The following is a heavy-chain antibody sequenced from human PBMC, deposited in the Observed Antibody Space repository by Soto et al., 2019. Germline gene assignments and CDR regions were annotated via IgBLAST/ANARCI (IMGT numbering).Heavy chain of an antibody. CDR3: ATGPYDYSNYGLGPVWY. CDR2: FDPEDGET. V-gene: IGHV1-24*01. Sequence: ASVKVSCKVSGYTLTELSMHWVRQAPGKGLEWMGGFDPEDGETIYAQKFQGRVTMTEDTSTETAYMELSSLRSEDTAVYYCATGPYDYSNYGLGPVWYWGQGTLVTVSS. D-gene: IGHD4-4*01. CDR1: GYTLTELS. J-gene: IGHJ4*02.